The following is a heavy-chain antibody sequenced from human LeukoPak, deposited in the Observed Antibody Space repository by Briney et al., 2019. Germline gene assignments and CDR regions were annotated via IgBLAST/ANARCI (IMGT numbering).Heavy chain of an antibody. CDR3: ARHEVRRGWYH. CDR1: GYTFTTYW. J-gene: IGHJ5*02. V-gene: IGHV5-51*01. Sequence: GESLKISCKGSGYTFTTYWIGWVRQMPGKGLEWMGIIYPGDSDPRYSPSFQGQVTISADTSISTAYLQWRSLKASDSAMYYCARHEVRRGWYHWGQGTLVTVSS. CDR2: IYPGDSDP. D-gene: IGHD6-19*01.